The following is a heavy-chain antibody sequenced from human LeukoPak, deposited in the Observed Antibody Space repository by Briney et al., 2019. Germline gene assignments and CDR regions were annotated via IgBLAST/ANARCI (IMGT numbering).Heavy chain of an antibody. CDR3: ARGTVLRYFDWLSRGSPSFDY. CDR1: GGSFSGYY. Sequence: SETLSLTCAVYGGSFSGYYWSWLRQPPGKGLEWIGEINHSGSTNYNPSLKSRVTISVDTSKNQFSLKLSSVTAADTAVYYCARGTVLRYFDWLSRGSPSFDYWGQGTLVTVSS. V-gene: IGHV4-34*01. D-gene: IGHD3-9*01. CDR2: INHSGST. J-gene: IGHJ4*02.